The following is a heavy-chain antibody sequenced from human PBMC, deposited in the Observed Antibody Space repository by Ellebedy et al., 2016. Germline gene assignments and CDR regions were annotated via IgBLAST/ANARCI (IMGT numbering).Heavy chain of an antibody. CDR1: GFTFGSYA. Sequence: GGSLRLXCAASGFTFGSYATNWVRQAPGQGLVWVSRINSDGTSTSYADSVKGRFTISRDNAKNALYLQMNSLRAEDTAVYYCARAALYYYDSSGSGYWGLGTLVTVSS. J-gene: IGHJ4*02. D-gene: IGHD3-22*01. V-gene: IGHV3-74*01. CDR2: INSDGTST. CDR3: ARAALYYYDSSGSGY.